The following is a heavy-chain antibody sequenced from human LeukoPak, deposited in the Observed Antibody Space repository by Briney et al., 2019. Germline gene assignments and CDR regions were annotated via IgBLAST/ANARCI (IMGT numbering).Heavy chain of an antibody. J-gene: IGHJ3*02. CDR1: GYTFTGHY. D-gene: IGHD5-12*01. CDR3: VRDGYSGGAFDI. Sequence: ASVKVSCKASGYTFTGHYMHWVRQAPGQGLEWMGWIYPKTVGTNYAQKFQTRITMTRDTSITTAFMELNILKSDDTAVYYCVRDGYSGGAFDIWGQGTMVTVSS. V-gene: IGHV1-2*02. CDR2: IYPKTVGT.